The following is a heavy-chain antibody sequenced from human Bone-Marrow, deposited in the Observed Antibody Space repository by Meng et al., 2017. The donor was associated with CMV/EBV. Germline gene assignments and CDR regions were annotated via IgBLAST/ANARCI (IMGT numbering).Heavy chain of an antibody. CDR2: ISAYNGNT. V-gene: IGHV1-18*01. J-gene: IGHJ4*02. Sequence: ASVKDSCKASGYTSTSYGISWVRQAPRQRLEWMGWISAYNGNTNYAHRLQDRLTMTIDTSRSTAYMVLRSLRSDDSAVYYCAFGGGLEYYDLSSCDYWGQGTLVTVSS. CDR1: GYTSTSYG. CDR3: AFGGGLEYYDLSSCDY. D-gene: IGHD3/OR15-3a*01.